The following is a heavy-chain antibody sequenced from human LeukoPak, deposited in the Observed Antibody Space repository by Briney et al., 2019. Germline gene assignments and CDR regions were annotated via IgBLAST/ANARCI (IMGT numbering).Heavy chain of an antibody. CDR2: IKQDGSEK. V-gene: IGHV3-7*01. D-gene: IGHD3-10*01. CDR3: ARHMTLGFGELCAFDN. J-gene: IGHJ3*02. CDR1: GFTFSSYW. Sequence: HPGGSLRLSCAASGFTFSSYWMSWVRQAPGKGLEWVANIKQDGSEKYYVDSVKGRFTISRDNAKNSLYLQMNSLRAEDTAVYYCARHMTLGFGELCAFDNWGQGTMVTVSS.